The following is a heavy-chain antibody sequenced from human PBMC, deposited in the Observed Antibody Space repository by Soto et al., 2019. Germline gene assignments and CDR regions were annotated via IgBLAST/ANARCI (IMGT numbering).Heavy chain of an antibody. Sequence: ASVKVSCKASGYTFTSYCISWVRQAPGQGLEWMGWISAYNGNTNYAQKLQGRVTMTTDTSTSTAYMELRSLRSDDTAVYYCARAGYYDFWSGSTTDYWGQGTLVTVSS. CDR2: ISAYNGNT. CDR3: ARAGYYDFWSGSTTDY. CDR1: GYTFTSYC. D-gene: IGHD3-3*01. J-gene: IGHJ4*02. V-gene: IGHV1-18*01.